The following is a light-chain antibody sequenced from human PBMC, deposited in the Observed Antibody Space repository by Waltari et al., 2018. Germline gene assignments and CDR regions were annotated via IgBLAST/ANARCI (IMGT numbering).Light chain of an antibody. Sequence: QSALTQPPSASGSPGQSVTISCTGTSSDLGGYDFVSWYQHHPGKAPKLMIYEVSKRPSGVPDRFSGSKSGNPASLTVSGLQAEDEADYYCSSYVGSNNPVFGGGTKLTVL. CDR1: SSDLGGYDF. CDR2: EVS. V-gene: IGLV2-8*01. J-gene: IGLJ2*01. CDR3: SSYVGSNNPV.